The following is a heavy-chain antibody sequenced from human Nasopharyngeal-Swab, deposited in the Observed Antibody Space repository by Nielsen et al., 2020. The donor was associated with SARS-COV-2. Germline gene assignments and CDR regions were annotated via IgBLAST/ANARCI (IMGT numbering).Heavy chain of an antibody. CDR1: GGSISSYY. CDR2: IYYSGST. Sequence: SGTLSPTCTFSGGSISSYYWSWIRQPPGKGLEWVGYIYYSGSTNYNPSLKSRVTISVDTSKNQFSLKLSSVTAADTAVYYCARGFDYWGQGTLVTVSS. CDR3: ARGFDY. V-gene: IGHV4-59*01. J-gene: IGHJ4*02.